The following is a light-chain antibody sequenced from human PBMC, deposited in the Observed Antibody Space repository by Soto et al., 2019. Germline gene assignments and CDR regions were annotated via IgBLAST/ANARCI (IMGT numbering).Light chain of an antibody. CDR3: TSYTPNSTVV. J-gene: IGLJ2*01. Sequence: QSALTQPASVSGSPGQSITISCTGTSSDVGGYDFVSWYQQHLGKVPKVIIYDVHNRPSGVSNRFSGSKSGNTASLTISGLQAHDEPSYYCTSYTPNSTVVFGGGTKLTVL. CDR1: SSDVGGYDF. CDR2: DVH. V-gene: IGLV2-14*03.